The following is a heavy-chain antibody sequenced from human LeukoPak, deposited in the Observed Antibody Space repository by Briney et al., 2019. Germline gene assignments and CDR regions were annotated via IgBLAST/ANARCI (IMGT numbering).Heavy chain of an antibody. D-gene: IGHD3-9*01. J-gene: IGHJ4*02. CDR3: ARAPPYYDILTGYQYYFDY. Sequence: NPGGSLRLSCAASGFTFSNAWMSWIRQAPGKGLEWVSYISSSGSTIYYADSVKGRFTISRDNAKNSLYLQMNSLRAEDTAVYYCARAPPYYDILTGYQYYFDYWGQGTLVTVSS. V-gene: IGHV3-11*01. CDR1: GFTFSNAW. CDR2: ISSSGSTI.